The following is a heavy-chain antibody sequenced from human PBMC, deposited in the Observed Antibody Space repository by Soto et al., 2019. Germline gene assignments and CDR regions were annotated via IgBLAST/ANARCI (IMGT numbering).Heavy chain of an antibody. CDR1: GYTFTNFG. J-gene: IGHJ4*02. CDR2: ISAYNGKT. CDR3: TRVGTTIDY. Sequence: QVQLVQSGAEVKKPGASVKVSCKASGYTFTNFGISWVRQAPGQGIEWMGWISAYNGKTNSAQNVLGIVTMSTDTSTSPACMELRSLRSDETAVDLCTRVGTTIDYRGQGTLVTVSS. V-gene: IGHV1-18*01. D-gene: IGHD4-17*01.